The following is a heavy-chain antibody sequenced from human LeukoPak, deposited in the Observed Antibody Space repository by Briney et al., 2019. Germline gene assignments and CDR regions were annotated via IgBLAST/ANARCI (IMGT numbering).Heavy chain of an antibody. CDR3: ARALDYYGSGTMPYYFDY. D-gene: IGHD3-10*01. J-gene: IGHJ4*02. Sequence: PSETLSLTCTVSGGSISSGGYYWSWIRQPPGKGPEWIGYTYYSGNTHYNPSLKSRVTISVDTSKNQFSLKLSPVTAADTAVYYCARALDYYGSGTMPYYFDYWGQGTLVTVSS. V-gene: IGHV4-30-4*01. CDR1: GGSISSGGYY. CDR2: TYYSGNT.